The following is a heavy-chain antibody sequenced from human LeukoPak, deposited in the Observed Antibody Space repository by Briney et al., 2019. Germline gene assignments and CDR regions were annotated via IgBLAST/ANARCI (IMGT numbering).Heavy chain of an antibody. V-gene: IGHV3-48*01. CDR1: GFTFSSYS. D-gene: IGHD2-2*01. CDR3: ARPKTPAIVVVPAAFDY. CDR2: ISSSSSTI. J-gene: IGHJ4*02. Sequence: GGSLRLSCAASGFTFSSYSMNWVRQAPGKGLEWVSYISSSSSTIYYADSVKGRFTISRDNAKNSLYLQMNSLRAEDTAVYYCARPKTPAIVVVPAAFDYWGQGTLVTVSS.